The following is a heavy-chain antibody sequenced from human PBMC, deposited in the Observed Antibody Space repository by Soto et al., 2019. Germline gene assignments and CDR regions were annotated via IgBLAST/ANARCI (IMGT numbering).Heavy chain of an antibody. CDR1: GYSFTIYC. J-gene: IGHJ6*02. D-gene: IGHD2-2*01. V-gene: IGHV5-51*01. CDR2: IYPGDSDT. Sequence: PGESLKISCDGSGYSFTIYCIGLVLQMPGKGLEWMGIIYPGDSDTRYSPSFQGQVTISADKSISTAYLQWSSLKASDTAMYYCARHYCSSTSCYPVYYYYYGMDVWGQGTTVTVSS. CDR3: ARHYCSSTSCYPVYYYYYGMDV.